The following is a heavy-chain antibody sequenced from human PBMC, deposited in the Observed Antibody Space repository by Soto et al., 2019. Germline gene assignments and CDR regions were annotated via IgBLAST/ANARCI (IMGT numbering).Heavy chain of an antibody. CDR1: GFTFSNAW. D-gene: IGHD3-22*01. V-gene: IGHV3-15*01. J-gene: IGHJ4*02. CDR3: TTEVSYYDSSGYYGRGGY. CDR2: IKSKTDGGTT. Sequence: PGGSLRLSCAASGFTFSNAWTSWVRQAPGKGLEWVGRIKSKTDGGTTDYAAPVKGRFTISRDDSKNTLYLQMNSLKTEDTAVYYCTTEVSYYDSSGYYGRGGYWGQGTLVTVA.